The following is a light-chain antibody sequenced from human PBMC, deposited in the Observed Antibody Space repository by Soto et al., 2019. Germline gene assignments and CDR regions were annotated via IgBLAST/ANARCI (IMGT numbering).Light chain of an antibody. CDR2: GST. CDR1: QSVSNNY. CDR3: QQYGSSPPYT. J-gene: IGKJ2*01. Sequence: EVVLTQSPGTLSLSPGERATLSCRASQSVSNNYLAWYQQKRGQSPKLLIFGSTDSATGIPDRFSGSGSGIDVTLTISRLEPEDFPVSYCQQYGSSPPYTFGQGTILEIK. V-gene: IGKV3-20*01.